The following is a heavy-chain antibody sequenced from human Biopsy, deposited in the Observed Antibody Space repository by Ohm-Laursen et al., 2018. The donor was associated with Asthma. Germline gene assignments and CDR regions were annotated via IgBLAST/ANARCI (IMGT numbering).Heavy chain of an antibody. D-gene: IGHD5-24*01. CDR1: GGSISSGGYS. V-gene: IGHV4-30-2*01. CDR3: ARVKDGYNFDY. CDR2: INHSGST. J-gene: IGHJ4*02. Sequence: QTLSLTCAVSGGSISSGGYSWSWIRQPPGKGLEWIGEINHSGSTNYNPSLKSRVTISVDRSKNQFSLKLSSVTAADTAVYYCARVKDGYNFDYWGQGTLVTVSS.